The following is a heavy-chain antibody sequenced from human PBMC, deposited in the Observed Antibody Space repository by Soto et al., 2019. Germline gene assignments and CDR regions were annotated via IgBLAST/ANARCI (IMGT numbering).Heavy chain of an antibody. CDR2: INPNSGGT. CDR3: ARERFLEWLLPSYYYGMDV. J-gene: IGHJ6*02. CDR1: GYTFTGYY. D-gene: IGHD3-3*01. Sequence: ASVKVSCKASGYTFTGYYMHWVRQAPGQGLEWMGWINPNSGGTNYAQKFQGRATMTRDTSISTAYMELSRLRSDDTAVYYCARERFLEWLLPSYYYGMDVWGQGTTVTVSS. V-gene: IGHV1-2*02.